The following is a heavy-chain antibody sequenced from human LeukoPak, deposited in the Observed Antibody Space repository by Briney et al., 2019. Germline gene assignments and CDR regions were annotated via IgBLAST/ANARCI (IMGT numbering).Heavy chain of an antibody. V-gene: IGHV4-39*07. CDR1: GGSINSSPYY. J-gene: IGHJ5*02. Sequence: SETLSLTCTVSGGSINSSPYYWGWIRQPPGKGLEWIGNIYYSGSTYYNPSLKSRVTISIDTSKNQFSLKLSSVTPEDTAVYYCAREGRYFDWLFGGNWFDPWGQGTLVTVSS. CDR3: AREGRYFDWLFGGNWFDP. CDR2: IYYSGST. D-gene: IGHD3-9*01.